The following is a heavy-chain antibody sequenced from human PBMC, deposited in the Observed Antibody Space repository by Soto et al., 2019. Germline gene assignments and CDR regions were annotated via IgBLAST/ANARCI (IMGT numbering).Heavy chain of an antibody. CDR2: ISYDGSNK. CDR1: GFTFSSYT. D-gene: IGHD3-3*01. J-gene: IGHJ3*01. V-gene: IGHV3-30-3*01. CDR3: ARGPYDFWSGYIADAFDV. Sequence: QVQLVESGGSVVQPGRSLRLSCAASGFTFSSYTLHWVRQAPDKGLEWVALISYDGSNKYYADSVKGRFTISRDNSKNTLYLQMNSLRPEDTALFYCARGPYDFWSGYIADAFDVWGQGTMVTVSS.